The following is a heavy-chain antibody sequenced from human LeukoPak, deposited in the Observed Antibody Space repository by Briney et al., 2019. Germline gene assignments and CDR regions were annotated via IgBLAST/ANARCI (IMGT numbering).Heavy chain of an antibody. CDR2: INHSGST. CDR1: GGSFSGYY. J-gene: IGHJ3*02. D-gene: IGHD3-10*01. CDR3: ARGAGTFDAFDI. V-gene: IGHV4-34*01. Sequence: SETLSLTCAVYGGSFSGYYWSWIRQPPGKGLEWIGEINHSGSTNYNPSLKSRVTISVDTSKNQFSLKLSSVTAADTAVYYCARGAGTFDAFDIWGQGTMVTVS.